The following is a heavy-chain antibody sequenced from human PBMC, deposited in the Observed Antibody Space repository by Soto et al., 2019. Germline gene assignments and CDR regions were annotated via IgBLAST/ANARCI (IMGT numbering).Heavy chain of an antibody. CDR1: GFTFSSDA. Sequence: EVQLLESGGGLVQPGGSLRLSCAASGFTFSSDAMSWVRQAPGKGLEWVSAISGSGGSTYYADSVKGRVTISRDNSKNTPYLQMSSLRAEDTAVYYCAKYPGPVPTVSLYYCGQGTHVTVSS. CDR2: ISGSGGST. J-gene: IGHJ4*02. V-gene: IGHV3-23*01. CDR3: AKYPGPVPTVSLYY. D-gene: IGHD4-17*01.